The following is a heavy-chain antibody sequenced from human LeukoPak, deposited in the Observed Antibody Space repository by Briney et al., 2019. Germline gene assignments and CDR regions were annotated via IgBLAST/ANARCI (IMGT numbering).Heavy chain of an antibody. CDR1: GDSVSSTSAA. CDR2: AYYRSKWSI. Sequence: SQTLSLTCAISGDSVSSTSAAWNWLRQSPSRGLEWLGRAYYRSKWSIEYAPSVESRITINPDASKNQFSLQLVSVTPEDTAMYYYAGGFVGGGWHAYWGQGTLVTVSS. J-gene: IGHJ4*02. V-gene: IGHV6-1*01. CDR3: AGGFVGGGWHAY. D-gene: IGHD3-16*01.